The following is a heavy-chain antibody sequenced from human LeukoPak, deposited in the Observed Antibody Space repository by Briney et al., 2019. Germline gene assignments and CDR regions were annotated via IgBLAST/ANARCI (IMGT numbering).Heavy chain of an antibody. V-gene: IGHV4-34*01. CDR3: ARVESTMVRGVGYYYYGMDV. Sequence: SETLSLTCAVYGGSFSDYYWTWIRQSPGKGLGWIGEINHSGSTNYNPSLKSRVTISVDTSKNQFSLKLSSVTAADTAVYYCARVESTMVRGVGYYYYGMDVWGQGTTVTVPS. D-gene: IGHD3-10*01. J-gene: IGHJ6*02. CDR1: GGSFSDYY. CDR2: INHSGST.